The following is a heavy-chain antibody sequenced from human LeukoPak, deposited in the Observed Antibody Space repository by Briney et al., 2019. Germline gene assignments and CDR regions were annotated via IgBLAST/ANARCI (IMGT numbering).Heavy chain of an antibody. CDR1: GGSISSYY. Sequence: SETLSLTCTVSGGSISSYYWSWIRQPPGRGLEWIGYIYYSGSTNYNPSLKSRVTISVDTSKNQFSLKLSSVTAADTAVYYCAREAAVAGTIDYWGQGTLVTVSS. D-gene: IGHD6-19*01. V-gene: IGHV4-59*01. CDR2: IYYSGST. J-gene: IGHJ4*02. CDR3: AREAAVAGTIDY.